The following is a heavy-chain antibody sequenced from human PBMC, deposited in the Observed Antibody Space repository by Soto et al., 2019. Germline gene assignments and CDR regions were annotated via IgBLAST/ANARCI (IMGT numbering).Heavy chain of an antibody. D-gene: IGHD6-6*01. Sequence: QVQLVQSGAEVKKPGASVKVSCKASGYTFTGYYMHWVRQAPGQGLEWMGWINPNSGGTNYAQKFQGWVTMTRDTSLSTAYMELSRLRSDDTAVYYCARDLMYSSSSWAGGNWFDPWGQGTLVTVSS. V-gene: IGHV1-2*04. CDR2: INPNSGGT. J-gene: IGHJ5*02. CDR1: GYTFTGYY. CDR3: ARDLMYSSSSWAGGNWFDP.